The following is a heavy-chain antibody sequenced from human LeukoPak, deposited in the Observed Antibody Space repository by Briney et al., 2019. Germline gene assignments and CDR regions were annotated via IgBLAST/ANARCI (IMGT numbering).Heavy chain of an antibody. D-gene: IGHD2-2*01. CDR1: GGSISSPFF. CDR2: IYSGNT. J-gene: IGHJ4*02. Sequence: SETLSLTCAVSGGSISSPFFWGWIRQPPGKGLEWIATIYSGNTYYSPSLKSRCAISVDTSKSQISLNLRSVTAAVAAVYYCARIVPAALSGAFDFWGQGTLVSVSS. CDR3: ARIVPAALSGAFDF. V-gene: IGHV4-38-2*01.